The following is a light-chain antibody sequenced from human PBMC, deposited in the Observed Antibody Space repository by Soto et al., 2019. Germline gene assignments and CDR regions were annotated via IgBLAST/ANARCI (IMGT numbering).Light chain of an antibody. CDR2: EVN. Sequence: QSALTQPPSASGSPGQSVAISCTGTSSDVGGYNYVSWYQQHPGKAPKLMIYEVNKRPSGVPDRFSGSKSGNTASLTVSGLQAEDEADYYCSSYTSSSTLWVFGTGTKVTVL. CDR3: SSYTSSSTLWV. CDR1: SSDVGGYNY. J-gene: IGLJ1*01. V-gene: IGLV2-8*01.